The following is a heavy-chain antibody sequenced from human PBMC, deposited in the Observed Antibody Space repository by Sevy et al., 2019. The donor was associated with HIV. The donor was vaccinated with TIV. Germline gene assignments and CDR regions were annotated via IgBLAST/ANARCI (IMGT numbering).Heavy chain of an antibody. CDR1: GGSISSSSYY. CDR3: ASHAKYLAGPRFLEWFTWFDP. CDR2: IYYSGST. J-gene: IGHJ5*02. V-gene: IGHV4-39*01. D-gene: IGHD3-3*01. Sequence: SETLSLTCTVSGGSISSSSYYWGWIRQPPGKGLEWIGSIYYSGSTYYNPSLKSRVTISEDTSKNQFSLKLSSVTAADTAVYYCASHAKYLAGPRFLEWFTWFDPWGQGTLVTVSS.